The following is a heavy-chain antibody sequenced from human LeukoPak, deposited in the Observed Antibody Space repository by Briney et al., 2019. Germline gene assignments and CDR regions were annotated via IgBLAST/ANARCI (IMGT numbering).Heavy chain of an antibody. CDR2: IYYSGST. D-gene: IGHD3-9*01. CDR1: GGSISSGGYY. V-gene: IGHV4-31*03. J-gene: IGHJ3*02. Sequence: SETLSLTCTVSGGSISSGGYYWSWIRQHPGKGLEWIGYIYYSGSTYYNPSLKSRVTISVDTSKNQFSLKLSSVTAADTAVYYCARQPPASLDWSALAFDIWGQGTMVTVSS. CDR3: ARQPPASLDWSALAFDI.